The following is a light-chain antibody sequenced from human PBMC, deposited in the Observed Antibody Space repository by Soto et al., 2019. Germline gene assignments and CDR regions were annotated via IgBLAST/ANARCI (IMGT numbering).Light chain of an antibody. CDR1: SSDVGAYNY. J-gene: IGLJ1*01. CDR2: EVN. V-gene: IGLV2-14*01. CDR3: SSYTSSSTYV. Sequence: QSVLTQPASVSGSPGQPITISCTGTSSDVGAYNYVSWYQLHPGKAPKLMIYEVNNRPSGVSNRFSGSKSGNTASLTISGLQAEDEADYYCSSYTSSSTYVFGTGTKLTVL.